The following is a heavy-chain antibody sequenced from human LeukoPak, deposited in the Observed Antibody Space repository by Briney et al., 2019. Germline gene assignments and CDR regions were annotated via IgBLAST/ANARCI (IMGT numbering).Heavy chain of an antibody. V-gene: IGHV3-15*01. J-gene: IGHJ4*02. Sequence: SGGSLRLSCAASGFTFSNTYMSWVRQAPGKGLEWVGRIKSETDDGTTEYAAPVKGRFTISRDDSKNVLYLQMDSLKTEDTAVYYCTTQIQDYWGQGTLVTVSS. CDR3: TTQIQDY. CDR2: IKSETDDGTT. D-gene: IGHD5-18*01. CDR1: GFTFSNTY.